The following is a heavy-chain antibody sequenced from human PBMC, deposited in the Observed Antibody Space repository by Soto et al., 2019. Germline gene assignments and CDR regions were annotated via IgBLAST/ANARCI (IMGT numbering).Heavy chain of an antibody. CDR3: TADLAGIFTNYVFDY. V-gene: IGHV3-15*01. CDR2: IKSKADGETT. CDR1: GFTFSSAW. J-gene: IGHJ4*02. D-gene: IGHD1-7*01. Sequence: GGSLRLSCTASGFTFSSAWMAWVRQAPGKGLECVGRIKSKADGETTYYPASVKGRFTISRDDYKNTVYLQMNSLETEDTAVYYCTADLAGIFTNYVFDYWGQGTLVTVSS.